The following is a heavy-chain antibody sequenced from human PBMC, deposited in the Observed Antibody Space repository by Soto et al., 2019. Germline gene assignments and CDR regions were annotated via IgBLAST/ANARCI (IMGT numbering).Heavy chain of an antibody. CDR2: IIPIFGTA. CDR3: AKNPENYYYGMDV. CDR1: GGTFSSYA. J-gene: IGHJ6*02. Sequence: QVQLVQSGAEVKKPGSSVKVSCKASGGTFSSYAISWVRQAPGQGHEWMGGIIPIFGTAGYAQKFQGRVTITEDESTSTPYVELSSLRSEDTAVYYCAKNPENYYYGMDVWGQGTTVTVSS. V-gene: IGHV1-69*12.